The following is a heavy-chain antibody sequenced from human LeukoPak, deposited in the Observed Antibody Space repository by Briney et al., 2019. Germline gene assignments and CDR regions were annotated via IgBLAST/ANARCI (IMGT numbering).Heavy chain of an antibody. D-gene: IGHD4/OR15-4a*01. CDR3: ARRVLKGYAFDI. CDR1: GYTFTSYY. V-gene: IGHV1-46*01. CDR2: INPSGGST. Sequence: ASVKVSCKASGYTFTSYYMHWVRQAPGQGLEWMGIINPSGGSTSYAQKFQGRVTMTRDISTSTVYMELSSLRSDDTAVYYCARRVLKGYAFDIWGQGTMVTVSS. J-gene: IGHJ3*02.